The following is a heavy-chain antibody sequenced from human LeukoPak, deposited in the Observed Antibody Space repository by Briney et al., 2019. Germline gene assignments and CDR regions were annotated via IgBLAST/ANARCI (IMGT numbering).Heavy chain of an antibody. D-gene: IGHD3-22*01. CDR1: GGSITSSGSY. Sequence: SETLSLTCTVSGGSITSSGSYWGWIRQPPGERLEWIGNIYYGGTTYYNPSLKSRVTISVDTSKNQVSLRLSSVTATDTAVYYCATPDGALSYYYDSSGPQVGAFDIWGQGTMVTVSS. V-gene: IGHV4-39*01. J-gene: IGHJ3*02. CDR3: ATPDGALSYYYDSSGPQVGAFDI. CDR2: IYYGGTT.